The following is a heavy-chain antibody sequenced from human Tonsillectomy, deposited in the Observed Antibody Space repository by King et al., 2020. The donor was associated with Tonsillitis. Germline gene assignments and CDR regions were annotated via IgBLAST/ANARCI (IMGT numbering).Heavy chain of an antibody. J-gene: IGHJ4*02. CDR3: AHSQTSIVPAVYFAY. CDR1: GFSLKTSGVG. D-gene: IGHD2-2*01. V-gene: IGHV2-5*02. Sequence: ITLKESGPTLVKPTQTLTLTCAFSGFSLKTSGVGVHWIRQPPGKALEWLALIYWDEDKRYSPSLKSRLTITKDTSKNQVVLTMTNMDPGDTATYYCAHSQTSIVPAVYFAYWGQGTLVTVSS. CDR2: IYWDEDK.